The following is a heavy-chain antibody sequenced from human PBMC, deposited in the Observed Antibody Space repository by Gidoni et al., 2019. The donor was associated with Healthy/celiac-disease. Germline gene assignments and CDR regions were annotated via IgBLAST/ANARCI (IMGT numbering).Heavy chain of an antibody. CDR3: ARDLEGLRYFRLNYYGMDV. CDR2: INPNSGGT. Sequence: QVQLVQSGAEVKKPGASVKVSCKASGYTFTGYYMHWVRQAPGQGLEWMGWINPNSGGTNYAQKFQGRVTMTRDTSISTAYMELSRLRSDDTAVYYCARDLEGLRYFRLNYYGMDVWGQGTTVTVSS. D-gene: IGHD3-9*01. V-gene: IGHV1-2*02. J-gene: IGHJ6*02. CDR1: GYTFTGYY.